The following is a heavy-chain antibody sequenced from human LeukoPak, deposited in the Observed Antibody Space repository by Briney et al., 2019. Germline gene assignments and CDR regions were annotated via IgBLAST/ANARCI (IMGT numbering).Heavy chain of an antibody. Sequence: ASVKVSCKASGYTFTSYGISWVRQAPGQGLEWMGWISAYNGNTNYAQKLQGRVTMTTDTSTSTAYMELRSLRSGDTAVYCCARDPPRIVVVVAATNYYGMDVWGQGTTVTVSS. CDR2: ISAYNGNT. J-gene: IGHJ6*02. CDR1: GYTFTSYG. D-gene: IGHD2-15*01. V-gene: IGHV1-18*01. CDR3: ARDPPRIVVVVAATNYYGMDV.